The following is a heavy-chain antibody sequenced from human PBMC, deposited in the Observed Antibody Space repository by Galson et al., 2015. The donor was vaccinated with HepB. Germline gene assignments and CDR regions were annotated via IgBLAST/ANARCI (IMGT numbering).Heavy chain of an antibody. CDR3: ARSSTRGYCSGGSCYAHRFRTGKVDAFDI. CDR1: GYSFTSYW. J-gene: IGHJ3*02. V-gene: IGHV5-51*03. Sequence: QSGAEVKKPGESLKISCKGSGYSFTSYWIGWVRQMPGKGLEWMGIIYPGDSDTRYSPSFQGQVTISADKSISTAYLQWSSLKASDTAMYYCARSSTRGYCSGGSCYAHRFRTGKVDAFDIWGQGTMVTVSS. D-gene: IGHD2-15*01. CDR2: IYPGDSDT.